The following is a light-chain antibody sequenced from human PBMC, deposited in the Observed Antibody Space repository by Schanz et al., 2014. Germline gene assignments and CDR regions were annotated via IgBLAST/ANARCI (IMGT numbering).Light chain of an antibody. CDR3: QSYDSSLSAWV. V-gene: IGLV1-40*01. J-gene: IGLJ3*02. Sequence: QSVLTQPPSVSAAPGQKVTISCSGSSSEIGDNYVSWYQHLPGTAPKLLIFGNNNRPSGVPDRFSGSKSGTSASLAITGLQPEDEADYYCQSYDSSLSAWVFGGGTKLTVL. CDR1: SSEIGDNY. CDR2: GNN.